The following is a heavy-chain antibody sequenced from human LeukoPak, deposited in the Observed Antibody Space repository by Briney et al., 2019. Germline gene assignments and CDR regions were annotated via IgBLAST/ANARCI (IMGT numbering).Heavy chain of an antibody. J-gene: IGHJ5*01. Sequence: SETLSLTCAVHGEAFKNYYWSWIRQPPGKGLEWIGEISDSGSTVYNPSLKSRVTISVDTSKDEFSLQLKSLTAADTAVYYCATSLVDCGGGSCFSDDWFDSWGQGILVTVSS. CDR2: ISDSGST. D-gene: IGHD2-15*01. CDR1: GEAFKNYY. CDR3: ATSLVDCGGGSCFSDDWFDS. V-gene: IGHV4-34*01.